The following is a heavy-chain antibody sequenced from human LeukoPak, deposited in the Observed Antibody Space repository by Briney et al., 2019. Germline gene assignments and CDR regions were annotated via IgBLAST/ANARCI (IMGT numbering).Heavy chain of an antibody. Sequence: SETLSLTCAVYGGSFRGYYWSWIRQPPGKGLEWIGEINHSGSTNYNPSLKSRVTISVDTSKNQFSLKLSSVTAADTAVYYCARRYNWNYDYWGQGTLVTVSS. CDR1: GGSFRGYY. CDR3: ARRYNWNYDY. CDR2: INHSGST. J-gene: IGHJ4*02. D-gene: IGHD1-7*01. V-gene: IGHV4-34*01.